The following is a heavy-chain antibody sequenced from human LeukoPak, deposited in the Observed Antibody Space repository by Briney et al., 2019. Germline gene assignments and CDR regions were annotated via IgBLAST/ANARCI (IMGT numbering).Heavy chain of an antibody. Sequence: SETLSLTCTVSGGSISSYYWSWIRQPPGKGLEWIGYMYSSGSTNYNPSLKSRVTISIDTTKNQFSLKLSSVTAADTAVYYCARGWGSSWYYFDCWGQGTLVTVSS. CDR1: GGSISSYY. CDR3: ARGWGSSWYYFDC. CDR2: MYSSGST. J-gene: IGHJ4*02. D-gene: IGHD6-13*01. V-gene: IGHV4-59*01.